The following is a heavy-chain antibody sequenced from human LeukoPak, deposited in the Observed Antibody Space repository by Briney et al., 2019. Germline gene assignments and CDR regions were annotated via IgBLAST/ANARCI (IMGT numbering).Heavy chain of an antibody. J-gene: IGHJ3*02. Sequence: GESLKISCKGSGYSFTSYWIGRVRQMPGKGLEWMGIIYPGDSDTRYSPSFQGQVTISADKSISTAYLQWSSLRASDTAMYYCVSPSPTSIEALDAFHIWGQGTLVTVSS. D-gene: IGHD6-6*01. V-gene: IGHV5-51*01. CDR2: IYPGDSDT. CDR3: VSPSPTSIEALDAFHI. CDR1: GYSFTSYW.